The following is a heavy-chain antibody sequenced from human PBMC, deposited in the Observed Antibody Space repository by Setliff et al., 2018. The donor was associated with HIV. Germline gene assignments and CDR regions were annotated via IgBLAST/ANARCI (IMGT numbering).Heavy chain of an antibody. CDR3: ATRAYDSRGYLRSRVSGAALDI. D-gene: IGHD3-22*01. J-gene: IGHJ3*02. CDR2: FDPQYDKT. CDR1: GYTLTELS. V-gene: IGHV1-24*01. Sequence: ASVKVSCKVSGYTLTELSIHWVRQAPGKGLEWMGGFDPQYDKTFYAQKFQGRVTMSEDTSTDTAYMELSSLRSEDTAVYYCATRAYDSRGYLRSRVSGAALDIWGQGTMVTVSS.